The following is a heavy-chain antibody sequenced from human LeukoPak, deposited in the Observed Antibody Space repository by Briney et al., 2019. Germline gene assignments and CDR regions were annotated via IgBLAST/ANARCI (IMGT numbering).Heavy chain of an antibody. CDR2: IYTSGST. CDR1: GGAISSYY. D-gene: IGHD2-2*01. V-gene: IGHV4-4*07. Sequence: SETRSLTCTVSGGAISSYYWTWIRQPAGKGLEWIGRIYTSGSTNYNPSLKSRVTMSVDTSKNQFSLKLSSVTAADTAVYYCARDRPGYCSSTSCYAILYWGQGTLVTVSS. CDR3: ARDRPGYCSSTSCYAILY. J-gene: IGHJ4*02.